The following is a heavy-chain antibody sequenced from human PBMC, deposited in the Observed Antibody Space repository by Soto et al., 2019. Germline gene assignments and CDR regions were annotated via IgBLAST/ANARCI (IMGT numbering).Heavy chain of an antibody. CDR2: ISISGGGT. D-gene: IGHD2-2*01. Sequence: EVQLLESGGGLVQPGGSLRLSCAASGFTFSSYAMSWVRQAPGKGLEWVSGISISGGGTYYADSVKGRFTLSRDNSKNTLYLQMNSLRADDTAVYYCANRVYHGDFDYWGQGTLVTVSS. CDR1: GFTFSSYA. J-gene: IGHJ4*02. V-gene: IGHV3-23*01. CDR3: ANRVYHGDFDY.